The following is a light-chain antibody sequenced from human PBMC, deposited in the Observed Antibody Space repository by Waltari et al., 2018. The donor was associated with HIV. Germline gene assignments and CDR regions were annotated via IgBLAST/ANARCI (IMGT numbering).Light chain of an antibody. CDR3: QSYDSRLTVWV. J-gene: IGLJ3*02. V-gene: IGLV1-40*01. CDR2: INV. CDR1: SSNIGADYD. Sequence: QSVLTQPASVSGALGQRVTISCTGSSSNIGADYDVHWYQKFPGAAPKLLIYINVKRAKGVHDRFSGSKSCTSASLAITGLQAEDDADYYCQSYDSRLTVWVFGGGTKVTVL.